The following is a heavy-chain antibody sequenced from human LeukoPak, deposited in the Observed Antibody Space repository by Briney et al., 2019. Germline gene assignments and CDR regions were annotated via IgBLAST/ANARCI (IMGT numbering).Heavy chain of an antibody. Sequence: ASVKVSCKASGYTFTSYGISWVRQAPGQGLEWMGWISAYNGNTNYAQKLQGRATMTTDTSTSTASMELRSLRSDDTAVYYCARGRGITGTTKGFDYWGQGTLVTVSS. D-gene: IGHD1-20*01. V-gene: IGHV1-18*01. J-gene: IGHJ4*02. CDR2: ISAYNGNT. CDR3: ARGRGITGTTKGFDY. CDR1: GYTFTSYG.